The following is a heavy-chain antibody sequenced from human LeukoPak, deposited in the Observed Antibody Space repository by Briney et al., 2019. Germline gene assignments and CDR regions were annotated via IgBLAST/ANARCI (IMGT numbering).Heavy chain of an antibody. V-gene: IGHV4-38-2*02. CDR2: ISHYGST. D-gene: IGHD6-13*01. J-gene: IGHJ4*02. Sequence: PSETLSLTCTVSGYFISSGYYWGWIRQSPGKGLEWIGTISHYGSTDYNPSLKSRVTISLDTSKNQFSLKLSSVTAADTAVYFCARVAAAGNYYFDYWGQGTLVTVSS. CDR3: ARVAAAGNYYFDY. CDR1: GYFISSGYY.